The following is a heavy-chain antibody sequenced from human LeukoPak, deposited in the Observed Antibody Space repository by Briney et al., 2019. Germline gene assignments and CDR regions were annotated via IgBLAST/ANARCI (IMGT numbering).Heavy chain of an antibody. CDR2: IYTSGST. CDR1: GGSISSGSYY. V-gene: IGHV4-61*02. J-gene: IGHJ4*02. Sequence: PSQTLSLTCAVSGGSISSGSYYWSWIRQPAGKGLEWIGRIYTSGSTNYNPSLKSRVTISVDTSKNQFSLKLSSVTAADTAVYYCARDPREGSSWYYFDYWGQGTLVTVSS. D-gene: IGHD6-13*01. CDR3: ARDPREGSSWYYFDY.